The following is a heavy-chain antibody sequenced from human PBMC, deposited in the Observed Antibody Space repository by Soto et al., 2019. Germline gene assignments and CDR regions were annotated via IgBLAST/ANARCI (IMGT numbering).Heavy chain of an antibody. CDR1: GFTFSSYT. CDR3: ARDGARDRGDKGFDY. D-gene: IGHD2-21*02. J-gene: IGHJ4*02. Sequence: PGGSLRLSCAASGFTFSSYTMHWVRQAPGKGLELVSSITSTSTYIYYTDSLKGRFTISRDNAQNSLYLQMNNLGPGDTAVYYCARDGARDRGDKGFDYWGQGTVVTVSS. CDR2: ITSTSTYI. V-gene: IGHV3-21*01.